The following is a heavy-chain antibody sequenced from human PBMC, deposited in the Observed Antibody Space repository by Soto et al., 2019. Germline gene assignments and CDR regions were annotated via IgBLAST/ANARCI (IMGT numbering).Heavy chain of an antibody. CDR1: GFTFSSYS. Sequence: EVQLVESGGGLVKPGGSLRLSCAASGFTFSSYSMNWVRQAPGKGLEWVSSISSSSSYIYYADSVKGRFTISRDNARNSLYLQMNSLRAEDTAVYYCAGYRAYSYGTIDYWGQGTLVTVSS. D-gene: IGHD5-18*01. CDR2: ISSSSSYI. V-gene: IGHV3-21*01. CDR3: AGYRAYSYGTIDY. J-gene: IGHJ4*02.